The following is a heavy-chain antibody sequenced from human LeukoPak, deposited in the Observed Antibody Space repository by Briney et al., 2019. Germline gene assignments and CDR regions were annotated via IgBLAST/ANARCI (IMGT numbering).Heavy chain of an antibody. CDR1: GFTFSSYW. CDR2: INSDGSST. Sequence: GGSLRLSCAASGFTFSSYWMHWVRQAPGKGLVWVSRINSDGSSTSYADSVKGRFTISRDNAKNTLYLQMNSLRAEDTAVYYCARYFDTSGYPYYVDYWGRGALVTVSS. V-gene: IGHV3-74*01. J-gene: IGHJ4*02. CDR3: ARYFDTSGYPYYVDY. D-gene: IGHD3-22*01.